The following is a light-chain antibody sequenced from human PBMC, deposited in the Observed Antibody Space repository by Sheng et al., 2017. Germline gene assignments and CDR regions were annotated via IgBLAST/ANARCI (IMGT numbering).Light chain of an antibody. CDR1: ALPKKY. Sequence: SYELTQPPSVSVSPGQTARITCSGDALPKKYAYWYQQKSGQAPVLVIYEDSKRPSEIPERFSGSSSGTMATLTISGAQVEDEADYYCYSTDSSGTRRVFGGGTKLTVL. V-gene: IGLV3-10*01. CDR3: YSTDSSGTRRV. CDR2: EDS. J-gene: IGLJ3*02.